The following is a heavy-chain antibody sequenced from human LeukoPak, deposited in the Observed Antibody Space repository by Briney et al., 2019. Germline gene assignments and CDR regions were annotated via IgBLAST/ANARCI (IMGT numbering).Heavy chain of an antibody. CDR2: IHPGTGDT. CDR3: ASYASGYNWLKA. CDR1: GHTFTVDY. J-gene: IGHJ5*02. Sequence: ASVKVSCKASGHTFTVDYIDWVRQAPGQGLEWRGWIHPGTGDTNYAQRFQGRVTVTRDTSITTAYMELSSLKSDDTAVYYCASYASGYNWLKAWGQGTLVTVSS. V-gene: IGHV1-2*02. D-gene: IGHD3-10*01.